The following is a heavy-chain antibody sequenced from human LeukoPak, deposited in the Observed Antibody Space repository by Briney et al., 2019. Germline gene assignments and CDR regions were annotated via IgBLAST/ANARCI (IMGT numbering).Heavy chain of an antibody. CDR2: IWYDGSNK. Sequence: GGSLRLSCAASGFTFSSYGMHWVRQAPGKGLEWVAVIWYDGSNKYYADSVKGRFTISRDNSKNTLYLQMNSLRAEDTAVYYCTTEIAGRGYLNWFDPWGQGTLVTVSS. D-gene: IGHD3-22*01. CDR3: TTEIAGRGYLNWFDP. V-gene: IGHV3-33*01. CDR1: GFTFSSYG. J-gene: IGHJ5*02.